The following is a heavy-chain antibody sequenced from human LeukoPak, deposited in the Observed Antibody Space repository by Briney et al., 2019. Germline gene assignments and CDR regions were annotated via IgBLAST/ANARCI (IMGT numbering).Heavy chain of an antibody. CDR3: ARTSRINMVLDP. J-gene: IGHJ5*02. V-gene: IGHV4-39*07. CDR2: IYHSGST. CDR1: GGSISGSSYY. D-gene: IGHD3-10*01. Sequence: SETLSLTCTVSGGSISGSSYYWGWIRQPPGKGLEWIGEIYHSGSTNYNPSLKSRVTISVDKSKNQFSLKLSSVTAADTAVYYCARTSRINMVLDPWGQGTLVTVSS.